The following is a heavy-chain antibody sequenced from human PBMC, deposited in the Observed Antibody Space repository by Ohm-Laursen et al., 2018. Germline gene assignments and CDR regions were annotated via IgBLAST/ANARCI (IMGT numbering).Heavy chain of an antibody. J-gene: IGHJ6*02. V-gene: IGHV4-59*01. Sequence: SDTLSLTCTVSGGSISSYFWSWIRQPPGKGLEWIGYIYYSGGTSYNSSFKSRVAISVDTSKNQFSLKLSSVTAADTAVYYCARDPATSPSPYYSNGLDVWGQGTTVTVSS. CDR2: IYYSGGT. D-gene: IGHD2-2*01. CDR1: GGSISSYF. CDR3: ARDPATSPSPYYSNGLDV.